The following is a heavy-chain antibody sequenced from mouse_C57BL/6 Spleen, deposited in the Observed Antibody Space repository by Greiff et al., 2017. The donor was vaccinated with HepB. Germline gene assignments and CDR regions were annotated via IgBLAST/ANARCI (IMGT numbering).Heavy chain of an antibody. CDR1: GYSFTGYY. V-gene: IGHV1-43*01. Sequence: EVMLVESGPELVKPGASVKISCKASGYSFTGYYMHWVKQSSEKSLEWIGEINPSTGGTSYNQKFKGKATLTVDKSSSTAYMQLKSLTSEDSAVYYCARNDGYLYYFDYWGQGTTLTVSS. CDR2: INPSTGGT. D-gene: IGHD2-3*01. CDR3: ARNDGYLYYFDY. J-gene: IGHJ2*01.